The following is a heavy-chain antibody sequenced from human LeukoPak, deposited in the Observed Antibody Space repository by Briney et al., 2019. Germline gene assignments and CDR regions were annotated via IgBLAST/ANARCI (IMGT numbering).Heavy chain of an antibody. CDR3: AKDEPGYRYGEIGGY. CDR2: ISGSGGST. Sequence: GGSLRLSCAASGFTFSSYAVSWVRQAPGKGLEWVSAISGSGGSTYYADSVKGRFTISRDNSKNTLYLQMNSLRAEDTAVYYCAKDEPGYRYGEIGGYWGQGTLVTVSS. D-gene: IGHD5-18*01. V-gene: IGHV3-23*01. J-gene: IGHJ4*02. CDR1: GFTFSSYA.